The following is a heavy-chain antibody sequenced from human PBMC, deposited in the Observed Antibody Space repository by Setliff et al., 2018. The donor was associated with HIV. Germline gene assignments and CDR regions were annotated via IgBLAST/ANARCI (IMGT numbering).Heavy chain of an antibody. CDR3: ARVEYYYDSSGYYYDY. D-gene: IGHD3-22*01. CDR1: GYTFSNYA. Sequence: ASVKVSCKASGYTFSNYAVNWVRQAPGQGLEWMGIINPSGGSTSYAQKFQGRVTMTRDTSTSTVYMELSSLRSEDTAVYYCARVEYYYDSSGYYYDYWGQGTLVTVSS. V-gene: IGHV1-46*01. CDR2: INPSGGST. J-gene: IGHJ4*02.